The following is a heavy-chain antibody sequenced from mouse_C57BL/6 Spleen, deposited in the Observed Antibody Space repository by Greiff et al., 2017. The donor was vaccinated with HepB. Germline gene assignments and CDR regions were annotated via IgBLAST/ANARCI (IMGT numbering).Heavy chain of an antibody. J-gene: IGHJ4*01. CDR2: ICSDGST. D-gene: IGHD1-1*02. V-gene: IGHV2-6-1*01. Sequence: VKLMESGPGLVAPSQSLSITCTVSGFSLTSYGVHWVRQPPGKGLEWLVVICSDGSTTYNSALKSRLSISKDNSKSQVFLKMNSLQTDDTAMYYCARHRNYYNAMDYWGQGTSVTVSS. CDR3: ARHRNYYNAMDY. CDR1: GFSLTSYG.